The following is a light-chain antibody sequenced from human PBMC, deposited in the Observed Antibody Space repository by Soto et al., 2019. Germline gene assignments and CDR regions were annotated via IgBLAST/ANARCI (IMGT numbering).Light chain of an antibody. J-gene: IGLJ1*01. V-gene: IGLV1-40*01. Sequence: QSVLTQPPSVSGAPGQRDTISCTGTSSNIGAGYEVHWYHQLPGTAPKFLVSGNDNRPSGVPDRLSASKSGTSGSLAITGLQAEDEGHYYCQSYDRGLTADVFGTGTKLTVL. CDR2: GND. CDR3: QSYDRGLTADV. CDR1: SSNIGAGYE.